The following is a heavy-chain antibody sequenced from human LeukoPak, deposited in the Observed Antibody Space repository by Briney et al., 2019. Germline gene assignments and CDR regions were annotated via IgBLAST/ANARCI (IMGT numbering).Heavy chain of an antibody. Sequence: PSETLSLTCAVYGGSFSDYYCSWIRPPPGKGLEWIGEINHSGSTNYNPSLKSRVTISVDTSKNQFSLKLSSVTAADTAVYYCARLGSSVWFGEFNFDYWGQGTLVTVSS. CDR1: GGSFSDYY. D-gene: IGHD3-10*01. CDR2: INHSGST. V-gene: IGHV4-34*01. CDR3: ARLGSSVWFGEFNFDY. J-gene: IGHJ4*02.